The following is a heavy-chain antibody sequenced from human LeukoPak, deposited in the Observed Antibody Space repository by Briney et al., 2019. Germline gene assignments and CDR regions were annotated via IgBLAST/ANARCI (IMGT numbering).Heavy chain of an antibody. CDR1: GGSISTYF. CDR2: IYHDGST. D-gene: IGHD1-26*01. V-gene: IGHV4-59*12. CDR3: SRESGPFSPFGY. J-gene: IGHJ4*02. Sequence: SETLSLTCTVSGGSISTYFWSWIRQPPGKGLEWIGYIYHDGSTNYNPSLNRRVAISVDTSQNEFSLKLTSVTAADTAVYYCSRESGPFSPFGYWGQGTLVTVTS.